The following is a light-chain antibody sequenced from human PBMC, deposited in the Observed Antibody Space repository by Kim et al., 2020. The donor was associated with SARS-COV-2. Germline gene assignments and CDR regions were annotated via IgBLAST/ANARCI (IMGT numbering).Light chain of an antibody. Sequence: EPASISCRSSQSLLHRNGYNYLEWYLQKPGQPPQLLIYLGSDRASGVPDRFSGSGSATDFTLKISRVEAEDVGVYYCMQALQTPPTFGLGTKLEI. CDR2: LGS. CDR3: MQALQTPPT. J-gene: IGKJ2*01. V-gene: IGKV2-28*01. CDR1: QSLLHRNGYNY.